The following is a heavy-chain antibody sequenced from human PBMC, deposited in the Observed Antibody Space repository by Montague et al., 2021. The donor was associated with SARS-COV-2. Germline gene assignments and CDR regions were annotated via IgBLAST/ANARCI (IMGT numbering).Heavy chain of an antibody. Sequence: NSGSTYFNTSLKSRVTISVDTTKNQFSLNLSSVTAADTAVYYCANVAGSHDTFDIWGRGIMVIVSS. D-gene: IGHD6-19*01. CDR2: NSGST. V-gene: IGHV4-30-2*04. CDR3: ANVAGSHDTFDI. J-gene: IGHJ3*02.